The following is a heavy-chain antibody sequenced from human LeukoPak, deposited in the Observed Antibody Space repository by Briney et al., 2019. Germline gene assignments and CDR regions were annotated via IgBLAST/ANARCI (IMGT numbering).Heavy chain of an antibody. CDR2: LNWNGGST. D-gene: IGHD6-13*01. V-gene: IGHV3-20*04. Sequence: PGGSLRLSCAASGFIFDDYGMGWVRQAPGKGLEWVSGLNWNGGSTGSADSVKGRFIISRDNAKNCLYLQMNSPRAEDTALYYCAKSASSWPLYYFDSWGQGTLVTVSS. CDR3: AKSASSWPLYYFDS. CDR1: GFIFDDYG. J-gene: IGHJ4*02.